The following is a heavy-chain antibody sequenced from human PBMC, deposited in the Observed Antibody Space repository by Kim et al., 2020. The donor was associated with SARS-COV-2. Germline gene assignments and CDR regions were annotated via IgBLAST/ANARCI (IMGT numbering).Heavy chain of an antibody. CDR2: IKQDGSEK. CDR3: AASGEWELLPDFDY. V-gene: IGHV3-7*01. CDR1: GFTFSSYW. Sequence: GGSLRLSCAASGFTFSSYWMSWVRQAPGKGLEWVANIKQDGSEKYYVDSVKGRFTISRDNAKNSLYLQMNSLRAEDTAVYYCAASGEWELLPDFDYWGQGTLVTVSS. D-gene: IGHD1-26*01. J-gene: IGHJ4*02.